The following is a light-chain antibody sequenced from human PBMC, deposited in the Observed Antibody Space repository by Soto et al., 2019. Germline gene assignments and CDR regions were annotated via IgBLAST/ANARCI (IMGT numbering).Light chain of an antibody. J-gene: IGKJ1*01. CDR2: GAT. Sequence: DLQMTQSPSSLSASVGDRVTITCRASQSIDSYLNWYQQKPGQAPKLLIYGATSLQSGVPSRFSGSGFGTDFSLTISSLQPEDIASYYCQQSYRTPRTFGQGTKVEIK. CDR3: QQSYRTPRT. CDR1: QSIDSY. V-gene: IGKV1-39*01.